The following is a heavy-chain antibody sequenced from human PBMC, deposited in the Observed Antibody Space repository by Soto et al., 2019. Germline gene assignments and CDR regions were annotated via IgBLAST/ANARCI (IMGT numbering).Heavy chain of an antibody. CDR2: IYHSGST. CDR3: ATILLLATVEVDNCFDP. J-gene: IGHJ5*02. V-gene: IGHV4-59*01. CDR1: GGSISTYY. D-gene: IGHD4-4*01. Sequence: SETLSLTCTVSGGSISTYYWSWIRQPPGKGLEWIGYIYHSGSTNYNPSLRSRVTLSVDTSKTQFSLNLSSVTGADTAVYYCATILLLATVEVDNCFDPWGQGTLVTVS.